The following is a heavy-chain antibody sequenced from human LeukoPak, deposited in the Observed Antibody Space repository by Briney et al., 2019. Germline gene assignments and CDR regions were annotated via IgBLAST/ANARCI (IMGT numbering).Heavy chain of an antibody. CDR1: GFTFSSYS. Sequence: GGSLRLSCAASGFTFSSYSLNWVRQAPGKGLEWVSYISSSSSTIYYADSVKGRFTISRDNAKNSLYLERNSLRGEYTAVYYGARWTRDRFGRGGIYFDYWGQGTLVTVSS. J-gene: IGHJ4*02. D-gene: IGHD1-14*01. CDR2: ISSSSSTI. V-gene: IGHV3-48*01. CDR3: ARWTRDRFGRGGIYFDY.